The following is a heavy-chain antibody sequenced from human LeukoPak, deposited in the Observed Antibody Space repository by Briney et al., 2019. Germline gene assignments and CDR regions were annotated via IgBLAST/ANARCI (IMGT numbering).Heavy chain of an antibody. D-gene: IGHD6-13*01. Sequence: GGSLRLSCAASGFTFSSYGMSWVRQAPGKGLEWVSAISGRSGSTYYADSVKGRFTISRDNSKNTLYLQMNSLRAEDTAVYYCAREQQQLADAFDIWGQGTMVTVSS. CDR3: AREQQQLADAFDI. V-gene: IGHV3-23*01. J-gene: IGHJ3*02. CDR1: GFTFSSYG. CDR2: ISGRSGST.